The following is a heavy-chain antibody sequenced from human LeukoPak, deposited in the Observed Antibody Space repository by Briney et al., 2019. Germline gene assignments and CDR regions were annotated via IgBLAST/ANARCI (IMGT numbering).Heavy chain of an antibody. CDR1: GFTFSSYS. D-gene: IGHD3-22*01. CDR3: AKDQAVPYYYDSSGLDFDY. Sequence: GSLRLSCAASGFTFSSYSLNWVRQAPGKGLEWVSSISRSSGSIYYADSVKGRFTISRDNSKNTLYLQMNSLRAEDTAVYYCAKDQAVPYYYDSSGLDFDYWGQGTLVTVSS. V-gene: IGHV3-21*01. J-gene: IGHJ4*02. CDR2: ISRSSGSI.